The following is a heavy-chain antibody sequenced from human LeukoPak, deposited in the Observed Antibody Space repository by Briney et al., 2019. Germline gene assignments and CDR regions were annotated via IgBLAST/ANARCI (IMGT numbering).Heavy chain of an antibody. Sequence: QSGGSLRLSCAASGFTSSKFAMTWVRQAPGKGLEWVSGISGSGHSSKYADSVKGRFTVSRDNFNNTVYLQMNSVRVEDTAVYYCARQSPLRFYDFWTGFYPLDNWGQGTLVTVSS. J-gene: IGHJ4*02. CDR2: ISGSGHSS. CDR1: GFTSSKFA. CDR3: ARQSPLRFYDFWTGFYPLDN. V-gene: IGHV3-23*05. D-gene: IGHD3-3*01.